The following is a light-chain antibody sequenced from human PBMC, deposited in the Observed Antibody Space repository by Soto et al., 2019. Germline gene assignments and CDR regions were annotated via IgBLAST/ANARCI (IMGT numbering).Light chain of an antibody. CDR3: SSYAGSYTFV. CDR2: EVS. Sequence: QSALTQPASVSGSPGQSITISCTGTSSDVAGYDYVSWYQQHPGKAPILIIYEVSDRPSGVSNRFSGSKSGNTASLTISGLQAEDEADYYCSSYAGSYTFVFGTGTKVTVL. V-gene: IGLV2-14*01. J-gene: IGLJ1*01. CDR1: SSDVAGYDY.